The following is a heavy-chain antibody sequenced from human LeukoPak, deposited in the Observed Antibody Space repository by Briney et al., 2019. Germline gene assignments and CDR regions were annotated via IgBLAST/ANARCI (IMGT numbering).Heavy chain of an antibody. CDR3: ARGGPPRDSHYYQMDV. CDR1: GYTFTGYY. V-gene: IGHV1-2*02. CDR2: INPNSGGT. D-gene: IGHD2-15*01. J-gene: IGHJ6*03. Sequence: ASVKVSCKASGYTFTGYYMHWGRQAPGQGLEWMGWINPNSGGTNYAQKFQGRVTMTRDTSISTAYIELSRLRSDDTAVDYCARGGPPRDSHYYQMDVWGKGTTVTVSS.